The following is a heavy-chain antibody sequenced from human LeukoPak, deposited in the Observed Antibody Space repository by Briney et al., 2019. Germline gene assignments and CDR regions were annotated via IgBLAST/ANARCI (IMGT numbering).Heavy chain of an antibody. V-gene: IGHV3-7*01. CDR3: AKDPRQWLDYFDY. J-gene: IGHJ4*02. D-gene: IGHD6-19*01. Sequence: GGSLRLSCAASGFTFSSYWMSWVRQAPGKGLEWVANIKQDGSEKYYVDSVKGRFTISRDNAKNSLYLQMNSLRGEDTAVYYCAKDPRQWLDYFDYWGQETLVTVSS. CDR2: IKQDGSEK. CDR1: GFTFSSYW.